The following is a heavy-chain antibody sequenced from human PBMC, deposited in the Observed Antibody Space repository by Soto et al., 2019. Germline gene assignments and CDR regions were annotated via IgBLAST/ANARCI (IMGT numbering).Heavy chain of an antibody. CDR2: TYNSGTI. V-gene: IGHV4-30-4*08. CDR3: ARLEWFRFDP. D-gene: IGHD3-3*01. J-gene: IGHJ5*02. Sequence: PSETLSLTCTVSGGSISSGNYYWNWIRQHPGEGLEWIGYTYNSGTIYYNPSLKSRLTISGDTSKNQFSLELSSVTAADTAVYYCARLEWFRFDPWGQGTLVTVSS. CDR1: GGSISSGNYY.